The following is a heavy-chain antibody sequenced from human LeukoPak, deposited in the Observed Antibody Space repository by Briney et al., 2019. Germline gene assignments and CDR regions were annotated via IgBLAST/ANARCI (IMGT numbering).Heavy chain of an antibody. CDR2: ISGSGGST. V-gene: IGHV3-23*01. J-gene: IGHJ4*02. D-gene: IGHD2-2*01. Sequence: GGSLRLSCAASGFTFSSYAMSWVRQAPGKGLEWVSAISGSGGSTYYADSVKGRFTISRDNSKNTLYLQMNSLRAEDTAVYYCAKDQPQGSSPSLNLFDYWGQGTLVTVSS. CDR3: AKDQPQGSSPSLNLFDY. CDR1: GFTFSSYA.